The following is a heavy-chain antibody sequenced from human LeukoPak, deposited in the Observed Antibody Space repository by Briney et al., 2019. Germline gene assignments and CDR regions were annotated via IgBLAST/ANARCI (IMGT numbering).Heavy chain of an antibody. D-gene: IGHD6-25*01. Sequence: SETLSLTCAVSGGSISSSNWWSWVRPPPGKGLEWIGEIYHSGSTNYNPSLKSRVTISVDKSKNQFSLKVSSVTAADTAIYYCAKDFSSASYTYYYYYMDVWGKGTTVTVSS. CDR2: IYHSGST. V-gene: IGHV4-4*02. CDR3: AKDFSSASYTYYYYYMDV. CDR1: GGSISSSNW. J-gene: IGHJ6*03.